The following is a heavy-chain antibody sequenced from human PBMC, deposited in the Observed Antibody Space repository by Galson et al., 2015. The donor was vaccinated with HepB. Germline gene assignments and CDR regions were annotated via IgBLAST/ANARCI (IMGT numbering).Heavy chain of an antibody. J-gene: IGHJ4*02. D-gene: IGHD3-10*01. Sequence: QSGAEVKKPGESLRISCKGSGYSFTSYWISWVRQMPGKGLEWMGRIDPSDSYTNYSPSFQGHVTISADKSISTAYLQWSSLKASDTAMYYCARQGWRVRGVIKKPLDYWGQGTLVTVSS. CDR1: GYSFTSYW. V-gene: IGHV5-10-1*01. CDR2: IDPSDSYT. CDR3: ARQGWRVRGVIKKPLDY.